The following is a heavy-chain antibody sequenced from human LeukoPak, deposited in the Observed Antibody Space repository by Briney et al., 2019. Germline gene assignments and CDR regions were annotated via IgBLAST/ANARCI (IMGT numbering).Heavy chain of an antibody. CDR3: ARDAEYSSSRFLDY. Sequence: GGSLRLSCAASGFTFSDYYMSWIRQAPGKGLEWVSDISSSSSYIYYADSVKGRFTISRDNARNLLYLQMNSLRAEDTAVYYCARDAEYSSSRFLDYWGQGTLVTVSS. J-gene: IGHJ4*02. D-gene: IGHD6-6*01. V-gene: IGHV3-11*06. CDR1: GFTFSDYY. CDR2: ISSSSSYI.